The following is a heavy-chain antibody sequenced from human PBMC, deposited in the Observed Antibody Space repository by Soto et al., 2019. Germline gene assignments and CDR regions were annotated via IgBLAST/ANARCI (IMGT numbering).Heavy chain of an antibody. Sequence: SETLSLTCTVSGGSISSTSYYWGWIRQPPGKGLEWIGYIYYSGSTNYNPSLKSRVTISVDTSKNQFSLKLSSVTAADTAVYYCARGRGGSSGWYFYWGQGTLVTVSS. CDR2: IYYSGST. D-gene: IGHD6-19*01. V-gene: IGHV4-61*05. J-gene: IGHJ4*02. CDR3: ARGRGGSSGWYFY. CDR1: GGSISSTSYY.